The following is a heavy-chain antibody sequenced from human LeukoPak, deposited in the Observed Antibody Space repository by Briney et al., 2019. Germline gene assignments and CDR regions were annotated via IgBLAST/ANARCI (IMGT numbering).Heavy chain of an antibody. CDR1: GFTFSSYA. J-gene: IGHJ4*02. CDR3: ARGQPITPRGY. V-gene: IGHV3-64*01. CDR2: ISSNGGST. Sequence: GGSLRLSCAASGFTFSSYAMHWVRQAPGKGLEYVSAISSNGGSTYYANSVKGRFTISRDNSKNTLYLQMGSLRAEDMAVYYCARGQPITPRGYWGQGTLVTVSS. D-gene: IGHD1-14*01.